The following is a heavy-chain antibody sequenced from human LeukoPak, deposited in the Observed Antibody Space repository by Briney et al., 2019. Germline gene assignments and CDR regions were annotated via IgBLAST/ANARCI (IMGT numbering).Heavy chain of an antibody. CDR3: ARFSRSSYGGYYFDY. D-gene: IGHD6-6*01. CDR1: GFTFNNYW. CDR2: IKQDGSEK. V-gene: IGHV3-7*01. Sequence: GGSLRLSCAASGFTFNNYWMSWVRQAPGKGLEWVANIKQDGSEKYYVDSVKGRFTVSRDNAKNSLYLQLNSLRAEDTAVFYCARFSRSSYGGYYFDYWGQGTLVTASS. J-gene: IGHJ4*02.